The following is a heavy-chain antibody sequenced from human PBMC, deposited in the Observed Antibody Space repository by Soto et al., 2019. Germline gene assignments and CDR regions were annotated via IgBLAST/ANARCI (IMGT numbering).Heavy chain of an antibody. CDR2: IYYSGST. CDR1: GGSISSGGYY. CDR3: ARSFGLAYYYYGMDV. D-gene: IGHD3-10*01. Sequence: PSETLSLTCTVSGGSISSGGYYWSWIRQHPGKGLEWIGYIYYSGSTYYNPSLKSRVTISVDTSKNQFSLKLSSVTAADTAVYYCARSFGLAYYYYGMDVWGQGTTVTVSS. V-gene: IGHV4-31*03. J-gene: IGHJ6*02.